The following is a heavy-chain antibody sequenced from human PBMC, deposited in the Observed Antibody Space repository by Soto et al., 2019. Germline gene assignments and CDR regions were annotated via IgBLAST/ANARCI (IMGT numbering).Heavy chain of an antibody. CDR3: ARKSVVPAARHTYYYYMDV. CDR2: MNPNSGNT. D-gene: IGHD2-2*01. CDR1: GYTFTSYD. J-gene: IGHJ6*03. Sequence: ASVKVSCKASGYTFTSYDINWVRQATGQGLEWMGWMNPNSGNTGYAQKFQGRVTMTRNTSISTAYMELSSLRSEDTAVYYCARKSVVPAARHTYYYYMDVWGKGTTVTVSS. V-gene: IGHV1-8*01.